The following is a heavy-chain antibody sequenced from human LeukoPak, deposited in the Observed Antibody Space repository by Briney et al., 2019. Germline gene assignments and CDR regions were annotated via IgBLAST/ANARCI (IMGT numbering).Heavy chain of an antibody. CDR3: AKRYNWNDDYFDY. Sequence: GGSLRLSCAASGFTFSSYGMSWVRQAPGKGLEWVSAISGSGGSTYYADSVKGRFTISRDNSKNTLYLQMNSLRAEDTAVYYCAKRYNWNDDYFDYWGQGTLVTVSS. V-gene: IGHV3-23*01. D-gene: IGHD1-1*01. CDR1: GFTFSSYG. J-gene: IGHJ4*02. CDR2: ISGSGGST.